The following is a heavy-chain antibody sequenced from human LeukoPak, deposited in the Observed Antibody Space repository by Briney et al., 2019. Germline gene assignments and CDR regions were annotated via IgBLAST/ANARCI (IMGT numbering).Heavy chain of an antibody. CDR1: GFTFSTYT. CDR3: VRRSGGYDY. J-gene: IGHJ4*02. V-gene: IGHV3-64D*06. D-gene: IGHD5-12*01. Sequence: PGGSLRLSCSASGFTFSTYTMHWVRQAPGKGLEYVSAISSNGGSTYHADSVKGRFTISRDNSKNTLYLQMSSLRVEDTAVYYCVRRSGGYDYWGQGTLVTVSP. CDR2: ISSNGGST.